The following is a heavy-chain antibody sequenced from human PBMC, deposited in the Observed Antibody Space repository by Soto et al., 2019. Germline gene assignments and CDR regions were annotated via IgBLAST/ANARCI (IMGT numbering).Heavy chain of an antibody. J-gene: IGHJ6*02. CDR3: ARAVGNYYGVDV. CDR2: SAGSSADT. D-gene: IGHD1-26*01. V-gene: IGHV3-11*06. Sequence: QVQLVESGGGLVKPGGSLRLSCSASGFTFSEYYMNWIRQAPGKGLEWLSYSAGSSADTNYADSVKGRFTISRDNAKNSLLLTLTSLRDEDTAVYYCARAVGNYYGVDVWGQGTTVTVSS. CDR1: GFTFSEYY.